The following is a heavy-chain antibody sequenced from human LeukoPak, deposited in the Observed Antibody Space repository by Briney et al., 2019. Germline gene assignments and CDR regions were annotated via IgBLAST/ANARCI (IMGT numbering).Heavy chain of an antibody. Sequence: GGSLRLSCAASGFTFSNLWMSWVRQAPGKGLKWVANIKQDGSEKYYVDSVKGRFTISRDNAQNSLYLQMNSLRAEDTAIYYCATSTAAAGTDWGQGTLVSVSS. CDR1: GFTFSNLW. V-gene: IGHV3-7*03. CDR3: ATSTAAAGTD. D-gene: IGHD6-13*01. J-gene: IGHJ4*02. CDR2: IKQDGSEK.